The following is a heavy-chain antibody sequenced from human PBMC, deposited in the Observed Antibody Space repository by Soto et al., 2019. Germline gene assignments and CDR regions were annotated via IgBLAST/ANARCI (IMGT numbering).Heavy chain of an antibody. D-gene: IGHD2-2*01. CDR1: GFTFTTYS. CDR2: IDSSSNYI. V-gene: IGHV3-21*01. Sequence: PGGSLRLSCAASGFTFTTYSMNWVRQAPGKGLEWVSSIDSSSNYIYYADSVKGRFTISRDNAKNSLYLQMNSLRAEDTAVYYCATLTYCSSASCPNYYYGMDVWGQGTTVNVSS. CDR3: ATLTYCSSASCPNYYYGMDV. J-gene: IGHJ6*02.